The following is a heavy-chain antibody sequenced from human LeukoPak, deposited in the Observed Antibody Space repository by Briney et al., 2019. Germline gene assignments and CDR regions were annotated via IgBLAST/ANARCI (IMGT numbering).Heavy chain of an antibody. CDR1: GYTFTSYG. CDR3: ARDSTTLGFYYYYYYMDV. J-gene: IGHJ6*03. V-gene: IGHV1-18*01. CDR2: ISAYNGNT. Sequence: ASVKVSCKASGYTFTSYGISWVRQAPGQGLEWMGWISAYNGNTNYAQKLQGRVTMTTDTSTSTVYMELSSLRSEDTAVYYCARDSTTLGFYYYYYYMDVWGKGTTVTVSS. D-gene: IGHD4-17*01.